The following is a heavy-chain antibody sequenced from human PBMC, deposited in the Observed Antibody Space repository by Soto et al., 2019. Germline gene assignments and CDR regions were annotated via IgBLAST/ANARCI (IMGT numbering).Heavy chain of an antibody. V-gene: IGHV4-30-4*01. J-gene: IGHJ4*02. D-gene: IGHD4-17*01. CDR3: ARIGLTTALL. CDR1: GGSINSGDYY. CDR2: IYYSGST. Sequence: QVQLQESGPGLVKPSQTLSLTCTVSGGSINSGDYYWSWIRQPPGKGLEWIGYIYYSGSTYYNPPLRSRVPISIDPSKNPFFLNLSSVTAADTAVYYCARIGLTTALLWGQGTLVTVSS.